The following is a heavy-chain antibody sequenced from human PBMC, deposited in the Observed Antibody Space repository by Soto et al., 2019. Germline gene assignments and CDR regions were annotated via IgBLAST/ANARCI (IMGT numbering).Heavy chain of an antibody. J-gene: IGHJ6*02. V-gene: IGHV2-5*02. Sequence: QITLKESGPPLVKPTQTLTLTCTFSGFSLSTSGVGVGWIRQPPRKALEWLALIYWDDDKRYSPYLKSRLTSSKDTSKTQVVLTMTNMDPVDTATFYCAHHGYYSYGLDVWGQGTTVTVSS. CDR1: GFSLSTSGVG. CDR3: AHHGYYSYGLDV. CDR2: IYWDDDK.